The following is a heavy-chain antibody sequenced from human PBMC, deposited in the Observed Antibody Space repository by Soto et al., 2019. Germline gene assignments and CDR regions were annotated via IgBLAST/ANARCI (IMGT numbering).Heavy chain of an antibody. J-gene: IGHJ6*01. Sequence: SETLSLTCTVSGGSISSYYWTWIRQPPEKGLEWIASFYYTGSADYNPSLKSRITGSVASSRTQFSLRLRSVTAADSAAYYGARALLRWPPEYSFAMDVW. CDR1: GGSISSYY. CDR2: FYYTGSA. CDR3: ARALLRWPPEYSFAMDV. D-gene: IGHD2-15*01. V-gene: IGHV4-59*13.